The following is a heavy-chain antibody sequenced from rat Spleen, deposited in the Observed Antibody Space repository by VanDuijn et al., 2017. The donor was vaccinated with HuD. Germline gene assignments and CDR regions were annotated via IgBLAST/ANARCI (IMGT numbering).Heavy chain of an antibody. CDR1: GFTFDNYW. CDR3: ARHRSYYSSYVYAFDY. CDR2: FSYDGSTT. V-gene: IGHV5-31*01. J-gene: IGHJ2*01. Sequence: EVQLVESGGGLVQPGGSLKLSCVASGFTFDNYWMTWIRQAPGKGLEWVASFSYDGSTTYYRDSVKGRFTISRDDGKSTLYLEMDSLRSEDMATYYCARHRSYYSSYVYAFDYWGQGVMVTVSS. D-gene: IGHD1-2*01.